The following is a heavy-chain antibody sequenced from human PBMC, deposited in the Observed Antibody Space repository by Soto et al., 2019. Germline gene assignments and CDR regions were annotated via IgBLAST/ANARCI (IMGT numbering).Heavy chain of an antibody. J-gene: IGHJ1*01. V-gene: IGHV3-49*03. CDR2: IRSKAYGGTT. Sequence: GGSLRLSCTASGFTFGDYAMSRFRQAPGKGLEWVGFIRSKAYGGTTEYAASVKGRFTISRDDSKSIAYLQMNSLKTEDTAVYYCTRTRSAGYFQHWGQGTLVTVSS. CDR1: GFTFGDYA. CDR3: TRTRSAGYFQH.